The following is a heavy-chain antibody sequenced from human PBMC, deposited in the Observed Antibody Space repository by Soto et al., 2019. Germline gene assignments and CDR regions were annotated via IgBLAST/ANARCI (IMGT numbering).Heavy chain of an antibody. J-gene: IGHJ4*02. CDR1: GGSISSYY. Sequence: SETLSLTCTVSGGSISSYYWSWIRQPPGKGLEWIGYIYYSGSANYNPSLKSRVTISVDTSKNQFSLKLSSVTAADTAVYYCARAYCSGGSCLFDYWGQGTLVTVSS. V-gene: IGHV4-59*01. D-gene: IGHD2-15*01. CDR3: ARAYCSGGSCLFDY. CDR2: IYYSGSA.